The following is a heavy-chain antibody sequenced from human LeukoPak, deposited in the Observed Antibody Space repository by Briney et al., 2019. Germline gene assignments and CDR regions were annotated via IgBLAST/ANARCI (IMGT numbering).Heavy chain of an antibody. Sequence: GGSLRLSCAASGFTFSSYGMHWVRQAPGKGLEWVAVIWYDGSNKYYADSVKGRFTISRDNSKNTLYLQMNSLRAEDTAVYYCARVNQARRRVMTTVTSIDYWGQGTLVTVSS. D-gene: IGHD4-17*01. J-gene: IGHJ4*02. CDR2: IWYDGSNK. CDR3: ARVNQARRRVMTTVTSIDY. CDR1: GFTFSSYG. V-gene: IGHV3-33*01.